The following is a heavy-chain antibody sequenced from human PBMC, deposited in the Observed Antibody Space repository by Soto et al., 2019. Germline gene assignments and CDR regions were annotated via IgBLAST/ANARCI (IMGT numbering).Heavy chain of an antibody. CDR3: AGSSGYLLREVFDY. D-gene: IGHD3-22*01. CDR2: IIPIFGTA. Sequence: SWVRQAPGQGLEWMGGIIPIFGTANYAQKFQGRVTITADESTSTAYMELSSLRSEDTAVYYCAGSSGYLLREVFDYWGQGTLVTSPQ. J-gene: IGHJ4*02. V-gene: IGHV1-69*01.